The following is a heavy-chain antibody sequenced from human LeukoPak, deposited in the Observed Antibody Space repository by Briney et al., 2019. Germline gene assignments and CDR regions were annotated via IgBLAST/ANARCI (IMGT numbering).Heavy chain of an antibody. CDR1: GYTFTGYY. CDR3: ARANMVRGVGLFFDRNWFDP. V-gene: IGHV1-2*02. J-gene: IGHJ5*02. Sequence: ASVKVSCKASGYTFTGYYMHWVRQAPGQGLEWMGWINPNSGGTNYAQKFQGGVTMTRDTSIRTVYMEVSRLRSDDTAVYYCARANMVRGVGLFFDRNWFDPWGQGTLVTVSS. CDR2: INPNSGGT. D-gene: IGHD3-10*01.